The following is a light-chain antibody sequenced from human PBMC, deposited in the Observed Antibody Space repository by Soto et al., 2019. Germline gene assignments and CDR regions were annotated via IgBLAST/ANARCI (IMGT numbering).Light chain of an antibody. J-gene: IGKJ1*01. V-gene: IGKV3-15*01. CDR1: QIVSGN. Sequence: EIVMTQSPATLSVSPGERATLSCRASQIVSGNLAWYQQKPGQAPRLLIYGASTRATGIPARFSGSGSGTEFTLTISSLQSEDFAVYYCQQYNNWPRTFGQGTKVEIK. CDR3: QQYNNWPRT. CDR2: GAS.